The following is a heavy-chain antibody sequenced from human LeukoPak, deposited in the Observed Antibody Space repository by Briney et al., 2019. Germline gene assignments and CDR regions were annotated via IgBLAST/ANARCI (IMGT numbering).Heavy chain of an antibody. CDR3: AKDPRRYSRTGGYFDY. J-gene: IGHJ4*02. CDR1: GFTFSSYA. CDR2: ISYDGSDK. V-gene: IGHV3-30*18. D-gene: IGHD6-13*01. Sequence: GGSLRLSCAASGFTFSSYAMSWVRQAPGKGLEWVAVISYDGSDKYYADSVKGRFTISRDNSKNTLYLQMNSLRAEDTAVYYCAKDPRRYSRTGGYFDYWGQGTLVTVSS.